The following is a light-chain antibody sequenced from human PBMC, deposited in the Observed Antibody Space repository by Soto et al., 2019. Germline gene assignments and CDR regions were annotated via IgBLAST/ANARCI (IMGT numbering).Light chain of an antibody. V-gene: IGLV2-8*01. J-gene: IGLJ1*01. CDR1: SSDVGGYNY. CDR2: EVS. CDR3: SSYAGSNKSV. Sequence: QSALTQPRSASGSPGQSVTISCTGTSSDVGGYNYVSWYQQHPGKAPKLMIYEVSKRPSGVPDRFSGSKSGNTASLTVSGLQPEDEADSYCSSYAGSNKSVFGTGTKVTVL.